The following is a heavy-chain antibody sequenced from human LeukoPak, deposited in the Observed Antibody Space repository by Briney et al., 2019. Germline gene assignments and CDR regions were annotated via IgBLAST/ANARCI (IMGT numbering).Heavy chain of an antibody. CDR2: INHSGTT. D-gene: IGHD3-22*01. Sequence: SETLSLTCAVYGGSFSDYYWSWIRQPPGKGLEWIGEINHSGTTYYNPSLKSRVTISVDTSKNQFSLNLSSVTAADTAVYYCARGARDVYYYDSSGSHAFDIWGQGTMVTVSS. CDR3: ARGARDVYYYDSSGSHAFDI. V-gene: IGHV4-34*01. CDR1: GGSFSDYY. J-gene: IGHJ3*02.